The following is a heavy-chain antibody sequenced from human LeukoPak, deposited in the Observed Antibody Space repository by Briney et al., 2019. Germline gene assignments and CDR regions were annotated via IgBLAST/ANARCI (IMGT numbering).Heavy chain of an antibody. V-gene: IGHV4-59*12. J-gene: IGHJ5*02. CDR3: ARGAVAANH. D-gene: IGHD6-19*01. CDR1: GGSISSYY. Sequence: SETLSLTCTVSGGSISSYYWSWIRQPPGKGLEWIGYIYHSGSTYYNPSLKSRVTISVDRSKNQFSLKLSSVTAADTAVYYCARGAVAANHWGQGTLVTVSS. CDR2: IYHSGST.